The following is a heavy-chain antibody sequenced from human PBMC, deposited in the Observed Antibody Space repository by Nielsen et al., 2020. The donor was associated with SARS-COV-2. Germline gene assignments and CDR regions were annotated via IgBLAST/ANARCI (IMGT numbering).Heavy chain of an antibody. CDR2: INAGNGNT. D-gene: IGHD5-18*01. Sequence: ASVKVSCKASGYTFTSYAMHWVRQAPGQSLEWMGWINAGNGNTKYSQKFQGRVTITRDTSASTAYMELSSLRSEDTAVYYCARDRGIQLWKPRYYFDYWGQGTLVTVSS. J-gene: IGHJ4*02. V-gene: IGHV1-3*01. CDR3: ARDRGIQLWKPRYYFDY. CDR1: GYTFTSYA.